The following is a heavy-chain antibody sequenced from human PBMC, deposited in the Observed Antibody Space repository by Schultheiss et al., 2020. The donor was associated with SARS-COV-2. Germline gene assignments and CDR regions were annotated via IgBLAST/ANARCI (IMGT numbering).Heavy chain of an antibody. CDR3: ARLGYYDFWSGYFRGMDV. V-gene: IGHV3-74*01. Sequence: GGSLRLSCAASGFTFSSYWMHWVRQAPGKGLVWVSRINSDGSSTSYADSVKGRFTISRDNSKNTLYLQMNSLRAEDTAVYYCARLGYYDFWSGYFRGMDVWGQGTTVTVSS. CDR2: INSDGSST. J-gene: IGHJ6*02. CDR1: GFTFSSYW. D-gene: IGHD3-3*01.